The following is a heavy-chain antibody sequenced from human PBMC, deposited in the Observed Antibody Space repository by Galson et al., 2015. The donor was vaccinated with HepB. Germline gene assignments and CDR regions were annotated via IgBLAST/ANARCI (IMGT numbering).Heavy chain of an antibody. J-gene: IGHJ4*02. CDR2: INAGNGNT. CDR1: GYTFTSYG. V-gene: IGHV1-3*01. CDR3: ARDRYDFWSGYSY. D-gene: IGHD3-3*01. Sequence: SVKVSCKASGYTFTSYGMHWVRQAPGQRLEWMGWINAGNGNTKYSQKSQGRVTITRDTSASTAYMELSSLRSEDTAIYYCARDRYDFWSGYSYWGQGTLVTVSS.